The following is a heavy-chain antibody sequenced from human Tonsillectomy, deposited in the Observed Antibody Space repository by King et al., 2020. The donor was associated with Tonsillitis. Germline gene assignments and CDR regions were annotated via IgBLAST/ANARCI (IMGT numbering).Heavy chain of an antibody. D-gene: IGHD6-6*01. CDR2: IKSKTDGGTT. CDR1: GFTFSNAW. J-gene: IGHJ6*02. V-gene: IGHV3-15*01. Sequence: QLVQSGGGLVKPGGSLRLSCAASGFTFSNAWMSWVRQAPGKGLEWVGRIKSKTDGGTTDYAAPVKGRFTISRDDSKNTLYLQMNSLKTEDTAVYYCTTLTYSSSPDYYYYGMDVWGQGTTVTVSS. CDR3: TTLTYSSSPDYYYYGMDV.